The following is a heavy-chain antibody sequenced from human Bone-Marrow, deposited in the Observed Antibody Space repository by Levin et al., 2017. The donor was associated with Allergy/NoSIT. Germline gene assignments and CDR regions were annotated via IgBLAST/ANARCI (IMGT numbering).Heavy chain of an antibody. CDR2: IYYSGST. CDR3: ARSLWDIVVVPAALTTLNYGMDV. J-gene: IGHJ6*02. V-gene: IGHV4-31*03. Sequence: SQTLSLPCTVSGGSIRSGGYYWSWIRQHPGKGLEWIGYIYYSGSTYYNPSLKSRVTISVDTSKNQFSLKLSSVTAADTAVYYCARSLWDIVVVPAALTTLNYGMDVWGQGTTVTVSS. D-gene: IGHD2-2*01. CDR1: GGSIRSGGYY.